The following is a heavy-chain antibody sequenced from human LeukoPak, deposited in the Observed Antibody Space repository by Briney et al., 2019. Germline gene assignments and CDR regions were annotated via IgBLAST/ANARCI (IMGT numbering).Heavy chain of an antibody. J-gene: IGHJ4*02. D-gene: IGHD2-15*01. CDR2: IYTSGST. Sequence: SETLSLTCTVSGGSISSYYWSWIRQPAGKGLEWIGRIYTSGSTNYNPSLKSRVTMSVDTSKNQFSLKLSSVTAADTAVYYCASEGLLPGRGYFDYWGQGTLVTVSS. CDR1: GGSISSYY. V-gene: IGHV4-4*07. CDR3: ASEGLLPGRGYFDY.